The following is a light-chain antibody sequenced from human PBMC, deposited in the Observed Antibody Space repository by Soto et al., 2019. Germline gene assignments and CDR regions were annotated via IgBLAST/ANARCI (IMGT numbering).Light chain of an antibody. V-gene: IGKV3-11*01. CDR1: QSVSTY. J-gene: IGKJ1*01. CDR3: QQRSNWPPKWT. Sequence: EIVLTQSPATLSLSPGERATLSCRASQSVSTYLAWYQQKPGQAPRLLIYDASKRATGIPARFSGSGSGTDFTLTITILEPEDFGVYYCQQRSNWPPKWTFGQGTKVDIK. CDR2: DAS.